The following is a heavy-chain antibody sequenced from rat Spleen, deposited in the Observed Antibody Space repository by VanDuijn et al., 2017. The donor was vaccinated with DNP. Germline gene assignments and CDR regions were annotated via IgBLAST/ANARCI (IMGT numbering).Heavy chain of an antibody. D-gene: IGHD1-1*01. CDR1: GFTFSDYY. CDR2: ISFDVGIT. J-gene: IGHJ3*01. CDR3: ARPHYYSSGGFAY. Sequence: EVQLVESGGDLVQPGRSLKLSCVASGFTFSDYYMAWVRQAPTRGLELVAYISFDVGITYYGDSVKGRFTISRDNAKSTLYLQMNSLTSEDMATYYCARPHYYSSGGFAYWGQGTLVTVSS. V-gene: IGHV5-22*01.